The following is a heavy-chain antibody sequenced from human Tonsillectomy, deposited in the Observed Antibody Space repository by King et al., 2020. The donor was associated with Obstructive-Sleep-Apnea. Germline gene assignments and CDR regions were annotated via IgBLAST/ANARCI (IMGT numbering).Heavy chain of an antibody. CDR3: AKDDYYYYGMDV. CDR1: GFSFINNA. CDR2: FSGSGGSR. J-gene: IGHJ6*02. Sequence: VQLVESGGGLVQPGGSLRLSCAASGFSFINNAQSWGRQAPGKGVGGVSAFSGSGGSRHYADSVKGRFTISRDNSKNTLFLQMNTLRAEDTAVYYCAKDDYYYYGMDVWGQGTTVTVSS. V-gene: IGHV3-23*04.